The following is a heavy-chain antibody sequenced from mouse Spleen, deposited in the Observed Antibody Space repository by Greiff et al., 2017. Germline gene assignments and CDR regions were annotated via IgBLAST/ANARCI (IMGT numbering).Heavy chain of an antibody. CDR2: IYPGGGYT. V-gene: IGHV1-63*02. D-gene: IGHD2-2*01. CDR3: ARWDDGYDGGCAY. CDR1: GYTFTNYW. J-gene: IGHJ3*01. Sequence: QVQLLQSGAELVRPGTSVKISCKASGYTFTNYWLGWVKQRPGHGLEWIGDIYPGGGYTNYNEKFKGKATLTADTSSSTAYMQLSSLTSEDSAVYFCARWDDGYDGGCAYWGQGTLVTVSA.